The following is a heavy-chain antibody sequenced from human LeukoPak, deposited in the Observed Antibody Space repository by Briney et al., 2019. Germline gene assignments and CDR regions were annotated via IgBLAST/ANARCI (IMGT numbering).Heavy chain of an antibody. CDR2: IYSGGST. Sequence: GGSLRLSCAASGFTVSSNYMSWVRQAPGKGLEWVSVIYSGGSTYYADSVKGRFTISRDNSKNTLYLQMNSLRAEDTAVYYCARDRGYCGGDCYSYWGQGTLVTVSS. J-gene: IGHJ4*02. CDR1: GFTVSSNY. CDR3: ARDRGYCGGDCYSY. D-gene: IGHD2-21*02. V-gene: IGHV3-66*01.